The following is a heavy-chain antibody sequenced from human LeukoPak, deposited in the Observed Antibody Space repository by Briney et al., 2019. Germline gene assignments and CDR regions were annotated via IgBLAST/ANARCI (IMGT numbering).Heavy chain of an antibody. CDR2: IYYSGST. CDR3: ASRGEDIVVVPAAREAFDI. V-gene: IGHV4-39*01. Sequence: SETLSVTCTVSGGSISSSTYYWGWIRQPPGKGLELIGNIYYSGSTYYNPSLKSRVTISVDTSKNQFSLKLSSVTAADTAVYYCASRGEDIVVVPAAREAFDIWGQGTMVTVSS. CDR1: GGSISSSTYY. D-gene: IGHD2-2*01. J-gene: IGHJ3*02.